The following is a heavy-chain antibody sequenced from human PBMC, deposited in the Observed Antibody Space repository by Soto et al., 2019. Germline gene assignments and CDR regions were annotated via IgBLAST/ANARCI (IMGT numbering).Heavy chain of an antibody. D-gene: IGHD3-22*01. J-gene: IGHJ4*02. CDR3: ARQRGSRYYYDSSGYYYDY. CDR1: VGSISVISYY. V-gene: IGHV4-39*01. CDR2: IYYSWLT. Sequence: PSETLGVTWTVSVGSISVISYYWGWIRHPPGHWLYCIVSIYYSWLTYYNPALKTRVTISLYTSNNHFSLKLISVTSADTAVYSCARQRGSRYYYDSSGYYYDYWGQGTLVTVSS.